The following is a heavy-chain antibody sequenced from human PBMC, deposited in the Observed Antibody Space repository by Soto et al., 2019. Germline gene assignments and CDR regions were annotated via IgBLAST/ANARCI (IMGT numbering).Heavy chain of an antibody. CDR2: MNPNSGNT. CDR3: ARWPDGYYYYGMDV. J-gene: IGHJ6*02. Sequence: QVQLVQSGAEVKKPGASVKVSCKASGYTFTSYDINWVRQATGQGLEWMGWMNPNSGNTGYAQKFQGRVTMTRNTSTSTAYMELSSLRSEATAVYYCARWPDGYYYYGMDVWGQGTTVTVSS. CDR1: GYTFTSYD. V-gene: IGHV1-8*01.